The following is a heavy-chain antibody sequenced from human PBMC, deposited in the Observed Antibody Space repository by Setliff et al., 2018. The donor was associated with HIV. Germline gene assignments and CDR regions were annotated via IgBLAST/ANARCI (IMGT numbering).Heavy chain of an antibody. D-gene: IGHD6-13*01. Sequence: SETLSLTCAVSGYSISRDHYWAWIRQPPGKGLEYIGNIYHSGSTFYNPSLKSRVTVSVDTSKNQFYLTLSSVTAADTGVYYCARHRDPPGSSWIFYYYYMDLWGAGTTVTVSS. CDR1: GYSISRDHY. CDR3: ARHRDPPGSSWIFYYYYMDL. J-gene: IGHJ6*03. V-gene: IGHV4-38-2*01. CDR2: IYHSGST.